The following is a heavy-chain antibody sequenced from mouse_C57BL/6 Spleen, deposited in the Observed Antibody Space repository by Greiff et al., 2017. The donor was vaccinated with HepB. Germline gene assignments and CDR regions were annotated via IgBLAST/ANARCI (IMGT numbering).Heavy chain of an antibody. J-gene: IGHJ2*01. D-gene: IGHD1-1*01. CDR1: GFNIKNTY. V-gene: IGHV14-3*01. CDR2: IDPANGNT. CDR3: ARSLYYGSSLFDY. Sequence: VQLQQSVAELVRPGASVKLSCTASGFNIKNTYMHWVKQRPEQGLEWIGRIDPANGNTKYAPKFQGKATITADTSSNTAYLQLSSLTSEDTAIFYCARSLYYGSSLFDYWGQGTTLTVSS.